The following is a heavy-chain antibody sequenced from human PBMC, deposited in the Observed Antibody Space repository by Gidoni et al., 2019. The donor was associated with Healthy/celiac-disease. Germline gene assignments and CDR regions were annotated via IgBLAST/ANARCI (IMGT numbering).Heavy chain of an antibody. CDR1: GFTFSSYG. J-gene: IGHJ6*02. V-gene: IGHV3-33*01. D-gene: IGHD3-22*01. CDR2: IWYDGSNK. Sequence: QVQLVESGGGVVQPGRSLRLSCAASGFTFSSYGMHWFRQAPGKGLVWVAVIWYDGSNKYYADSVKGRFTISRDKSKNTLYLQMNSLRAEDTAVYYCASADYDSSGYYYFGAQYYYYGMDVWGQGTTVTVSS. CDR3: ASADYDSSGYYYFGAQYYYYGMDV.